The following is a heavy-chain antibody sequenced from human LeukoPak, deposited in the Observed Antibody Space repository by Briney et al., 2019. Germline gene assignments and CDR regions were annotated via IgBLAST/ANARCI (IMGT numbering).Heavy chain of an antibody. Sequence: GGSLRLSCAASGFTFSSYAMHWVRQAPGKGLEWVAVISYDGSNKYYADSVKGRFTISRDNSKNTLYLQMNSLRAEDTAVYYCARIPYGSGSSGWFDPWAREPWSPSPQ. CDR1: GFTFSSYA. CDR3: ARIPYGSGSSGWFDP. CDR2: ISYDGSNK. J-gene: IGHJ5*02. D-gene: IGHD3-10*01. V-gene: IGHV3-30*04.